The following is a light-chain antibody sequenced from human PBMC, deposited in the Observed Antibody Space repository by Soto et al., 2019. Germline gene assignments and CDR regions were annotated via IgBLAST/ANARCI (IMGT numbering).Light chain of an antibody. V-gene: IGKV3-20*01. Sequence: EIVLTQSPGTLSLSPGERATLSCRASQGISSRYLAWYQQKPGPAPRLLIYDASNRATGIPDRFSGSGSGTDFTLTISRLESEDFAVYYCQQYGSSPWTFGQGTKVEIK. CDR2: DAS. CDR3: QQYGSSPWT. J-gene: IGKJ1*01. CDR1: QGISSRY.